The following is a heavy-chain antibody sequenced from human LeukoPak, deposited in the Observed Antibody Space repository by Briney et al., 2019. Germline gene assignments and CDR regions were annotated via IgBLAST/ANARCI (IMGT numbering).Heavy chain of an antibody. D-gene: IGHD1-14*01. CDR2: INSDGSGT. V-gene: IGHV3-74*01. J-gene: IGHJ4*02. Sequence: GGSLRLSCAASVFTLSSYWMHWVPQDPGKGLVWVSRINSDGSGTTYADSVKGRFTISRDNAKNTLYLQMNSLRAEDTAVYYCTRGTGYGVFDYWGQGTLVTVSS. CDR1: VFTLSSYW. CDR3: TRGTGYGVFDY.